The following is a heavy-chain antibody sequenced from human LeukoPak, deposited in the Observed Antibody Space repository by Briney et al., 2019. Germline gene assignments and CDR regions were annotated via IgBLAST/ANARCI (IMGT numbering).Heavy chain of an antibody. D-gene: IGHD1-1*01. V-gene: IGHV4-38-2*01. CDR2: IYHSGST. J-gene: IGHJ4*02. CDR3: ARAKSARPYPIVN. CDR1: GYSISSGYY. Sequence: SETLSLTCAVSGYSISSGYYWGWIRQPPGKGLEGIGSIYHSGSTYYNPSLKSRVTISVDTSKNQFSLKLSSVTAADTAVYYCARAKSARPYPIVNWGQGTLFTVSS.